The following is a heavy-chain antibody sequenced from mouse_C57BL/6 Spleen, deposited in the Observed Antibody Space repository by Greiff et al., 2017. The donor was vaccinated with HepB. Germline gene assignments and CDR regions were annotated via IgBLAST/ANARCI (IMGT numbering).Heavy chain of an antibody. CDR3: TPYYYGSSYWFAY. Sequence: DVKLVDSGAELVRPGASVKLSCTASGFNIKDDYMHWVKQRPEQGLEWIGWIDPENGDTEYASKFQGKATITADTSSNTAYLQLSSLTSEDTAVYYCTPYYYGSSYWFAYWGQGTLVTVSA. J-gene: IGHJ3*01. CDR1: GFNIKDDY. V-gene: IGHV14-4*01. CDR2: IDPENGDT. D-gene: IGHD1-1*01.